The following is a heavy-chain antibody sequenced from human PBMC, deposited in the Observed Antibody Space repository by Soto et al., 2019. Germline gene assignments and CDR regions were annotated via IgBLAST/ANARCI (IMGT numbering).Heavy chain of an antibody. J-gene: IGHJ3*02. CDR1: GGTFSSYT. CDR3: ASSRRYGTATHYVEADYI. CDR2: VIPMLDIS. V-gene: IGHV1-69*02. Sequence: QVQLVQSGAEVKKPGSSVKVSCKSSGGTFSSYTFTWVRQAPGQGLEWMGRVIPMLDISNYAQKFQGRVAITADKSTNTAYMELSSLTSEDTGVYYCASSRRYGTATHYVEADYIWGQGTMVTVSS. D-gene: IGHD3-10*01.